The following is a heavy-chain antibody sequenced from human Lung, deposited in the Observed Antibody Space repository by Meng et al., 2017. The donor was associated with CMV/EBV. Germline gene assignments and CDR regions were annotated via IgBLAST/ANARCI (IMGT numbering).Heavy chain of an antibody. CDR3: ARVIYYGSGIFDS. Sequence: AVSGGSISSNYWWSWGRRPPGKRLGWVGKMYHRGSTNYNPSLKSRVTISVDKSKNQFSLKLSSVTAADTAMYYCARVIYYGSGIFDSWGQGTLVTVSS. CDR2: MYHRGST. CDR1: GGSISSNYW. J-gene: IGHJ4*02. D-gene: IGHD3-10*01. V-gene: IGHV4-4*02.